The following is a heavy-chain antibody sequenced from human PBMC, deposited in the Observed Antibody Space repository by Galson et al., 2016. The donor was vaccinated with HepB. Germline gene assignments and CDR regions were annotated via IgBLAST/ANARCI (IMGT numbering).Heavy chain of an antibody. Sequence: SLRLSCAGSGFTFKKFGMMWVRQAPGKGLEWVSTICGSCGDINYADSVKGRFTISRDNSKNTLYLQMNSLRAEDTAVYYCARGRWQLDWGQGTLVTVSS. J-gene: IGHJ4*02. D-gene: IGHD6-13*01. CDR3: ARGRWQLD. CDR1: GFTFKKFG. V-gene: IGHV3-23*01. CDR2: ICGSCGDI.